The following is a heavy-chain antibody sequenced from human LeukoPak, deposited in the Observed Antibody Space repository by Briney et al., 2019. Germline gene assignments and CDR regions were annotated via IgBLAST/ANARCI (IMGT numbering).Heavy chain of an antibody. CDR2: IYYSGST. D-gene: IGHD5-12*01. V-gene: IGHV4-59*12. CDR3: ASSSGYSGYDQGLTDKSFDY. CDR1: GGSISSYY. Sequence: SETLSLTCTVSGGSISSYYWSWIRQPPGKGLEWIGYIYYSGSTNYNPSLKSRVTISVDTSKNQFSLQLNSVTPEDTAVYYCASSSGYSGYDQGLTDKSFDYWGQGTLVTVSS. J-gene: IGHJ4*02.